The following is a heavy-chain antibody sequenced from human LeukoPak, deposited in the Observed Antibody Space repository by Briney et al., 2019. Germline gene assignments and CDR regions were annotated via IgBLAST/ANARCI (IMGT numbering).Heavy chain of an antibody. CDR2: IYYSGST. CDR1: GGSISSSSYY. D-gene: IGHD4-23*01. CDR3: AREGGDYGGNSQFWYFDL. J-gene: IGHJ2*01. Sequence: SGTLSLTCTVSGGSISSSSYYWGWIRQPPGQGLKWIGSIYYSGSTYYNPSLKSRGTILVDTSKNQFSLKLSSVTAADTAVYYCAREGGDYGGNSQFWYFDLWGRGTLVTVSS. V-gene: IGHV4-39*07.